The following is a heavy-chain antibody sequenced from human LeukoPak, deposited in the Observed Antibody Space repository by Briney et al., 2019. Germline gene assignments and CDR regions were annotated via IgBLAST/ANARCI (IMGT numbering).Heavy chain of an antibody. CDR3: AKSSTYGDYEDY. V-gene: IGHV3-15*01. CDR2: IKSKTDGGTT. D-gene: IGHD4-17*01. CDR1: VFTFGNAW. Sequence: PGGFLRLSCAASVFTFGNAWMSWVRHAPWKGREWVGRIKSKTDGGTTDYAAPVKGRFTISRDDSKNTLYLQMNSLKTEDTAVYYCAKSSTYGDYEDYWGQGTLVTVSS. J-gene: IGHJ4*02.